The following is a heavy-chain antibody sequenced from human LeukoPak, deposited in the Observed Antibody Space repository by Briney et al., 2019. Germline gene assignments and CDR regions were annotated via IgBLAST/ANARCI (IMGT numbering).Heavy chain of an antibody. V-gene: IGHV3-7*01. CDR1: GFTLSNYW. D-gene: IGHD3-3*01. CDR3: AREPFWSGYYSNLHFDY. Sequence: GGSLRLSCVASGFTLSNYWMNWVRQAPGKGLEWVATIKQDGSEQYYVDSVKGRFTISRDNAMNSLYLQMSSLRAEDTAVYYCAREPFWSGYYSNLHFDYWGQGTLVTVSS. CDR2: IKQDGSEQ. J-gene: IGHJ4*02.